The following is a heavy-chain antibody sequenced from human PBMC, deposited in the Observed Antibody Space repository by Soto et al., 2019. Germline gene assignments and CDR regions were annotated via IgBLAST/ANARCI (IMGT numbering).Heavy chain of an antibody. J-gene: IGHJ4*02. D-gene: IGHD6-13*01. CDR2: VRSETYGGST. V-gene: IGHV3-49*04. CDR3: TRGRGTSGWYADY. CDR1: GFVFGDYA. Sequence: PGGSLRLSCSASGFVFGDYAVTWVRQAPGKGLEWVGVVRSETYGGSTEYAASAKGRFRISRDDSESIAYLQMTNLKTEDTAVYYCTRGRGTSGWYADYWGKGIRVTVSS.